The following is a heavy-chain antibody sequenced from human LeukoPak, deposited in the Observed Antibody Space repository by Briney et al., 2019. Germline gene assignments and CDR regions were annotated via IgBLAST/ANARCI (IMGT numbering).Heavy chain of an antibody. Sequence: GGSLRLSCAASGFTFSSYSMNWVRQAPGKGLEWVSYISGSGSTIYYADSVKGRFTISRDNAKNSLYLQMNSLRAEDTSVYYCARVLNYFGSGSSLIPPPYFDSWGLGTLVTVSS. CDR1: GFTFSSYS. V-gene: IGHV3-48*04. CDR3: ARVLNYFGSGSSLIPPPYFDS. CDR2: ISGSGSTI. J-gene: IGHJ4*02. D-gene: IGHD3-10*01.